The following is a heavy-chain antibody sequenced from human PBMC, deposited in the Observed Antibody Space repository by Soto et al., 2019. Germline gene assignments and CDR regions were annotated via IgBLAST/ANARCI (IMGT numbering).Heavy chain of an antibody. D-gene: IGHD2-2*01. Sequence: ESGGGVVQPGRSLRLSCAASGFTFSSYTIHWVRQAPGKGLEWVAVISSDGSNKYYADSVKGRFTISRDNSKNTLYLQMNSLRAEDTAVYYCARDGIVVPAAMTYFGYWGQGTLVTVSS. V-gene: IGHV3-30-3*01. J-gene: IGHJ4*02. CDR1: GFTFSSYT. CDR3: ARDGIVVPAAMTYFGY. CDR2: ISSDGSNK.